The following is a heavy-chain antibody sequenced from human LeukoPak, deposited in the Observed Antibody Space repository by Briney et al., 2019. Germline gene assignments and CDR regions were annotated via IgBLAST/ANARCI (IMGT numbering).Heavy chain of an antibody. J-gene: IGHJ4*02. Sequence: ASVKASCKASGYTFTSYGISWVRQAPGQGLEWMGWISAYNGNTNYAQKLQGRVTMTTDTSTSTAYMELRSLRSDDTAVYYCARRYCSGGSCCPDYWGQGTLVTVSS. CDR2: ISAYNGNT. CDR3: ARRYCSGGSCCPDY. V-gene: IGHV1-18*01. CDR1: GYTFTSYG. D-gene: IGHD2-15*01.